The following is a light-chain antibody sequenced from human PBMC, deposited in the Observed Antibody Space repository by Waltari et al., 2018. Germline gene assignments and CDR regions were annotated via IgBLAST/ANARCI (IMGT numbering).Light chain of an antibody. CDR2: DAS. V-gene: IGKV3-11*01. CDR3: QQRSNLGS. J-gene: IGKJ3*01. Sequence: DIVLTQSPATLSLSPGVRATLSCRASQSVSSYLAWYQQKPGQAPRLLIYDASNRATGIPARFSGSGSGTDFTLTISSLEPEDFAVYYCQQRSNLGSFGPGTKVDIK. CDR1: QSVSSY.